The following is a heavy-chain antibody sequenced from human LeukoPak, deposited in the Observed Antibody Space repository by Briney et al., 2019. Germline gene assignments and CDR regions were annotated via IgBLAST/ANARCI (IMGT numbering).Heavy chain of an antibody. V-gene: IGHV1-2*06. CDR3: ARVRGVYCSSTSCYHFDY. D-gene: IGHD2-2*01. Sequence: ASVKVSCKASGYTFTGYYMHWVRQAPEQGLEWMGRINPNSGGTNYAQKFQGRVTMTRDTSISTAYMELSRLRSDDTAVYYCARVRGVYCSSTSCYHFDYWGQGTLVTVSS. CDR2: INPNSGGT. J-gene: IGHJ4*02. CDR1: GYTFTGYY.